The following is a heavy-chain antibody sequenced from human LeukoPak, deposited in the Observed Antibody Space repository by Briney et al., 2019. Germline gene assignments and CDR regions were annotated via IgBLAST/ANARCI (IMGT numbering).Heavy chain of an antibody. V-gene: IGHV5-51*01. J-gene: IGHJ4*02. CDR3: ATTTTRGNPHYFDY. Sequence: GESLKISFKGSGYSFTSQWIAWVRQMPGEGLEWMGIIYPGASDTRYSPSFQGQGTISADKSISTAYLQWSSLKASDTGIYYCATTTTRGNPHYFDYWGQGTLVTVSS. CDR1: GYSFTSQW. CDR2: IYPGASDT. D-gene: IGHD1-1*01.